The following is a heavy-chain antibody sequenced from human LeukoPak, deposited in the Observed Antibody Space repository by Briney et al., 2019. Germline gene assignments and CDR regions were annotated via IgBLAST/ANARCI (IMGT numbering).Heavy chain of an antibody. CDR2: IHSSGST. Sequence: SETLSLTCTVSGGSISSYYWSWIRQPPGKGLEWIGSIHSSGSTQYNPSLQSRVTISVDTSRNQFFLRLSSVAATDTAVYYCARRGYKYDVDYWGQGTLVTVSS. CDR3: ARRGYKYDVDY. V-gene: IGHV4-39*01. J-gene: IGHJ4*02. D-gene: IGHD5-18*01. CDR1: GGSISSYY.